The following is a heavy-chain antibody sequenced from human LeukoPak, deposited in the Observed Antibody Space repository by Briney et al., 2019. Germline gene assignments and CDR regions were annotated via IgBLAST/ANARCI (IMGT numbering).Heavy chain of an antibody. CDR3: ARGRSGSSSGWPKRYYFDY. Sequence: PSETLSLTCAVYGGSFSGYYWTLIRQPPGKGLEWIGEINHSGSTNYNPSLKSRVTISADTSRNHFSLNLSSVTAADTAVYYCARGRSGSSSGWPKRYYFDYWGQGTLVTVSS. J-gene: IGHJ4*02. CDR1: GGSFSGYY. D-gene: IGHD6-19*01. V-gene: IGHV4-34*01. CDR2: INHSGST.